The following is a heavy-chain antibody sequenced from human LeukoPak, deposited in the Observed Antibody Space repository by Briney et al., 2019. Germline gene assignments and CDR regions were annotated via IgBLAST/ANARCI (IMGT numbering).Heavy chain of an antibody. CDR1: GDSISSDSHY. V-gene: IGHV4-39*01. D-gene: IGHD3-9*01. Sequence: PSETLSLTCSVSGDSISSDSHYWNWIRQPPGKGLEWIGEVNHSGSTNFNPSLKSRVTISVDTSKNQFSLKLNSMTAADTAVYYCARHSRTYYDILTGPYGGSFDYWGQRTLVTVSS. CDR3: ARHSRTYYDILTGPYGGSFDY. CDR2: VNHSGST. J-gene: IGHJ4*02.